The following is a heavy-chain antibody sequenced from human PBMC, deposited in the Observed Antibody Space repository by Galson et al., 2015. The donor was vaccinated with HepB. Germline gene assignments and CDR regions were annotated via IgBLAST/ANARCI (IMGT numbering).Heavy chain of an antibody. CDR1: GYTFTSYG. V-gene: IGHV1-18*01. CDR2: ISAYNGNT. Sequence: SVKVSCKASGYTFTSYGISWVRQAPGQGLEWMGWISAYNGNTNYAQKLQGRVTMTTDTSTSTAYMELRSLRSDDTAVYYCARDYTYCSSTSCPNDYWGQGTLVTVSS. CDR3: ARDYTYCSSTSCPNDY. J-gene: IGHJ4*02. D-gene: IGHD2-2*01.